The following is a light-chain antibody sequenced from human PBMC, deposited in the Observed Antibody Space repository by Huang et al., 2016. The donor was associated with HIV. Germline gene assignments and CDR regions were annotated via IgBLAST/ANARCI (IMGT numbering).Light chain of an antibody. CDR2: GAY. J-gene: IGKJ1*01. CDR3: QQYNNWPRT. CDR1: QSVSSN. V-gene: IGKV3-15*01. Sequence: EIAMTQSPATLPVSPGERATLSCRASQSVSSNLAWYQHKPGQPPRLLIYGAYTRANGIPTRFSGSWSGTEFTLTISSLQSEDFAVYYCQQYNNWPRTFGQGTKVEIK.